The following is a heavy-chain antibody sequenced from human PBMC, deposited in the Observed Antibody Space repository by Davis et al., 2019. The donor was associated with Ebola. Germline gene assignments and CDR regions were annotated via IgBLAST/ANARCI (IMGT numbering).Heavy chain of an antibody. Sequence: GESLKISCAASGFTFSSYAISWVRQAPGKGLEWVSAISGSGGSTYYADSVKGRFTISRDNSKNTLYLQMNSLRAEDTAVYYCAKGGYCSSTSCYQDAFDIWGQGTMVTVSS. D-gene: IGHD2-2*01. V-gene: IGHV3-23*01. J-gene: IGHJ3*02. CDR3: AKGGYCSSTSCYQDAFDI. CDR2: ISGSGGST. CDR1: GFTFSSYA.